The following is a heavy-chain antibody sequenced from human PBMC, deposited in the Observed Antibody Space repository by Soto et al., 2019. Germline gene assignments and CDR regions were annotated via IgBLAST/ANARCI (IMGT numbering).Heavy chain of an antibody. CDR3: ARDRAKSPDYFDS. J-gene: IGHJ4*02. CDR1: GGSISSDDYY. Sequence: KTSETLSLTCTVSGGSISSDDYYWSWIRQPPGKGLEWIGYIYYTGSTNYNPSLESRLTISIDRPKNQFSLTLTSVNAADTALYYCARDRAKSPDYFDSWGQGTLVTVSS. V-gene: IGHV4-30-4*01. CDR2: IYYTGST.